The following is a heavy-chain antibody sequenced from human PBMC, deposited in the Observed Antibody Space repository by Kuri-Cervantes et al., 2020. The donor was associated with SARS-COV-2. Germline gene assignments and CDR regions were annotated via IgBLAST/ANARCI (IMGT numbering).Heavy chain of an antibody. CDR3: ARRFYGSSWYNYYYYGMDV. V-gene: IGHV1-46*01. CDR2: INPSGGST. J-gene: IGHJ6*02. D-gene: IGHD6-13*01. CDR1: GYTFTSYY. Sequence: ASVKVSCKASGYTFTSYYMHWVRQAPGQGLEWMGIINPSGGSTSYAQKFQGRVTMTRNTSISTAYMELSSLRSEDTAVHYCARRFYGSSWYNYYYYGMDVWGQGTTVTVSS.